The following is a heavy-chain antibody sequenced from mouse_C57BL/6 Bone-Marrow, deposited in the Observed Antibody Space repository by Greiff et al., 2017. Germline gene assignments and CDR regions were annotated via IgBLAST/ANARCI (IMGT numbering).Heavy chain of an antibody. Sequence: EVKLLESGGGLVQPGGSLKLSCAASGFTFSDYGMAWVRQAPRKGPEWVAFISNLAYSIYYADTVTGRFTISRENAKNTLYLEMSSLRSEDTAMYYCARQYGNFYAMDYWGQGTSVTVSS. J-gene: IGHJ4*01. CDR3: ARQYGNFYAMDY. CDR1: GFTFSDYG. V-gene: IGHV5-15*01. CDR2: ISNLAYSI. D-gene: IGHD2-10*02.